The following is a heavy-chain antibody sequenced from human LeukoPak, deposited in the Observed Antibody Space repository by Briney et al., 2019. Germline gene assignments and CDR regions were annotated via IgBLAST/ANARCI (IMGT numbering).Heavy chain of an antibody. CDR2: ISGSGGGT. J-gene: IGHJ4*02. Sequence: GGSLRLSCAASGFTFSSYWMSWVRQAPGKGLEWVSAISGSGGGTYYADSVKGRFTISRDNSKNTPYLQMNSLRAEDTAVYYCAKERLGTTWYFDYWGQGTLVTVSS. V-gene: IGHV3-23*01. CDR3: AKERLGTTWYFDY. D-gene: IGHD1-14*01. CDR1: GFTFSSYW.